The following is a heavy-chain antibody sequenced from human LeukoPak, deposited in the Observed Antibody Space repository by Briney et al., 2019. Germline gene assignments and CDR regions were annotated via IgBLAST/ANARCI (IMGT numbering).Heavy chain of an antibody. D-gene: IGHD1-7*01. CDR3: ARGPVGGTTYNDGDAFDI. Sequence: SETLSLTCTVSGGSVSSYYWSWIRQPPGKGLEWIGYIYYSGSTNYNPSLKSRVTISVDTSKNQFSLKLSSVTAADTAVYYCARGPVGGTTYNDGDAFDIWGQGTMVTVSS. J-gene: IGHJ3*02. CDR2: IYYSGST. CDR1: GGSVSSYY. V-gene: IGHV4-59*02.